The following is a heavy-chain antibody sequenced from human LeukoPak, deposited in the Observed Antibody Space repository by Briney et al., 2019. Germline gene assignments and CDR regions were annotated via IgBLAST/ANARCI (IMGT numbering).Heavy chain of an antibody. Sequence: SETLSLTCTVSGGSINSSDYYWGWLRQPPGKGLEWIGSIYYTGSAYYNPSLKGRVTISVDTSKNQFFLRLRSVTAADTAVYYCASSSSGWLYWGQGTLVTVSS. D-gene: IGHD6-19*01. CDR3: ASSSSGWLY. J-gene: IGHJ4*02. CDR1: GGSINSSDYY. V-gene: IGHV4-39*01. CDR2: IYYTGSA.